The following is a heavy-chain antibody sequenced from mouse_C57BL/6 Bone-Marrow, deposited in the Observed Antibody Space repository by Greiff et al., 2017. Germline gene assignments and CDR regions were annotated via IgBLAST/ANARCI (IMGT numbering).Heavy chain of an antibody. D-gene: IGHD1-1*01. CDR1: GYTFTSYG. Sequence: QVQLKESGAELARPGASVTLSCKASGYTFTSYGISWVKQRTGQGLEWIGEIYPRSGNTNYNEKFKGKATLTADKSSSTAYMELRSLTSEGSAVYFCARSGYYGSSYWYFDVWGTGTTVTVSS. V-gene: IGHV1-81*01. CDR2: IYPRSGNT. J-gene: IGHJ1*03. CDR3: ARSGYYGSSYWYFDV.